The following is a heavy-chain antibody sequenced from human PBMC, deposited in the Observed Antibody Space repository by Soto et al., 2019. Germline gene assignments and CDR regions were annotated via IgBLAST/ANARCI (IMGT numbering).Heavy chain of an antibody. CDR3: ARGIAAAGVDY. V-gene: IGHV4-59*01. D-gene: IGHD6-13*01. CDR1: VGSISSYY. Sequence: NPSETLSLTCTVSVGSISSYYWSWIRQPPGKGLEWIGYIYYSGSTNYNPSLKSRVTISVDTSKNQFSLKLSSVTAADTAVYYCARGIAAAGVDYWGQGTLVTVSS. CDR2: IYYSGST. J-gene: IGHJ4*02.